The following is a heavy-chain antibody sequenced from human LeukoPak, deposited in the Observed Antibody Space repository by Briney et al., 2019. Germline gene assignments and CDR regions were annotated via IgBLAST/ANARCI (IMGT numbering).Heavy chain of an antibody. J-gene: IGHJ4*02. D-gene: IGHD3-10*01. CDR1: GFTFSSYG. V-gene: IGHV3-30*02. CDR3: AKEGPTSYYGSGSPDY. CDR2: IRYDGSNK. Sequence: PGGSLRLFCAASGFTFSSYGMHWVRQAPGKGLEWVAFIRYDGSNKYYADSVKGRFTISRDNSKNTLYLQMNSLRAEDTAVYYCAKEGPTSYYGSGSPDYWGQGTLVTVSS.